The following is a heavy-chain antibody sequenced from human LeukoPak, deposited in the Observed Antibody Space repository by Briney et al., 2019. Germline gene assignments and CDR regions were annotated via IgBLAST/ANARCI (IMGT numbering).Heavy chain of an antibody. J-gene: IGHJ5*02. CDR1: GFTFSSYG. CDR3: ARESRGYSGYGIDP. CDR2: IWYDGGNK. V-gene: IGHV3-33*01. D-gene: IGHD5-12*01. Sequence: GGSLRLSCAASGFTFSSYGMHWVRQAPGKGLEWVAVIWYDGGNKYYADSVKGRFTISRDNSKNTLYLQMNSLRAEDTAVYYCARESRGYSGYGIDPWGQGTLVTVSS.